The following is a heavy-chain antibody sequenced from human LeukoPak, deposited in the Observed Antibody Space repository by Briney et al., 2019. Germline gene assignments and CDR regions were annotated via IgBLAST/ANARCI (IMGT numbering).Heavy chain of an antibody. CDR2: ISAYNGNT. V-gene: IGHV1-18*01. CDR1: GYTFTSYG. Sequence: ASVKVSCKASGYTFTSYGISWVRQAPGQGLEWMGWISAYNGNTNYAQKLQGRATMTTDTSTSTAYMELRSLRSDDTAVYYCARDRGLGPYYYDSSGYYGASAFDIWGQGTMVTVSS. J-gene: IGHJ3*02. D-gene: IGHD3-22*01. CDR3: ARDRGLGPYYYDSSGYYGASAFDI.